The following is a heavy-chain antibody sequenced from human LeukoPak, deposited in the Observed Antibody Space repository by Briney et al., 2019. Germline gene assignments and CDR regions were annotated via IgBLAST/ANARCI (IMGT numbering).Heavy chain of an antibody. D-gene: IGHD5-12*01. CDR2: IYRSANT. CDR1: GDSISSYF. J-gene: IGHJ5*02. V-gene: IGHV4-4*07. CDR3: ARGDSGYDFGL. Sequence: SETLSLTCTVSGDSISSYFWSWVRQPAGKGLEWIGRIYRSANTHYNPSLKSRVSMSVDTSKNQFSLKLSSVTAADTAVYFCARGDSGYDFGLWGQGTLVTVSS.